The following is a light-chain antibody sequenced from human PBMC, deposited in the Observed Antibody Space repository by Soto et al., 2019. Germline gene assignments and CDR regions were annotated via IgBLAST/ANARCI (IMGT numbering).Light chain of an antibody. Sequence: QSALTQPASVSGSPGQSITISCTGTSSDVGGYNYVSWYQQHPGKASKLMIYEVSNLPSRDSNRFSGSKSGNTASLIISGLQAEDEADYYCSSYTSSSTWVFGGGTKVTVL. CDR1: SSDVGGYNY. CDR2: EVS. CDR3: SSYTSSSTWV. J-gene: IGLJ3*02. V-gene: IGLV2-14*01.